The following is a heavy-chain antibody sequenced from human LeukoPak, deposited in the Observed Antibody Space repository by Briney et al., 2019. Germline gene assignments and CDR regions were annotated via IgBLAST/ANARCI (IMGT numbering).Heavy chain of an antibody. CDR2: INHSGST. D-gene: IGHD5-18*01. CDR3: ARGLRVYSSTRFRGAFDI. CDR1: GGSFSGYY. Sequence: PSETLSLTCAVYGGSFSGYYWSWIRQPPGKGLEWIGEINHSGSTNYNPSLKSRVTISVDTSKNQFSLKLSSVTAADTAVYYCARGLRVYSSTRFRGAFDIWGQGTMVTVSS. J-gene: IGHJ3*02. V-gene: IGHV4-34*01.